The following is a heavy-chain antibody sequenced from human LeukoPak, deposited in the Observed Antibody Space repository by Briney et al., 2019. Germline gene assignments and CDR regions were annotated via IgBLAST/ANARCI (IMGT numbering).Heavy chain of an antibody. J-gene: IGHJ4*02. V-gene: IGHV3-7*01. Sequence: GGSLRLSCAASGFTFSSYTFSSYWMSWVRQAPGKGLEWVANIKGDGSEKCYVDSVKGRFTISRDNAKNSLYLQMNSLRAEDTAVYYCARDLGYCSGGTCYSADYFDYWGQGTLVTVSS. D-gene: IGHD2-15*01. CDR3: ARDLGYCSGGTCYSADYFDY. CDR2: IKGDGSEK. CDR1: GFTFSSYTFSSYW.